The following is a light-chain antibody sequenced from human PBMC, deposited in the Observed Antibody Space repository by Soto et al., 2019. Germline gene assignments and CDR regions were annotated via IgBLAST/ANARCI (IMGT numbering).Light chain of an antibody. CDR1: SSDVGGYNF. Sequence: QSALTQPASVSGSPGQSITVSCTGTSSDVGGYNFVSWYQHHPGKAPKLIIYEVTYRPSGVSNRLPGSKSGNTASLTISGLQPEDEADYYCASYASGSTLVLGGGTKLTVL. CDR3: ASYASGSTLV. V-gene: IGLV2-14*01. J-gene: IGLJ1*01. CDR2: EVT.